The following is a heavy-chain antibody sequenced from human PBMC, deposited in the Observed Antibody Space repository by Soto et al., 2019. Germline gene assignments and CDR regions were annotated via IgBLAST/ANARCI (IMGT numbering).Heavy chain of an antibody. CDR3: ARGPDDSDVPRWDY. Sequence: QVQLMQSGAEVRKPGASVRLSCETSGYNFNQYYIHWVRQAPGQGLEWMGIINLRGGTTEYAHKFRGRVTVTGDTSTSTAYMELRSLRSEATAIYFCARGPDDSDVPRWDYWGQGTLVPVSS. CDR1: GYNFNQYY. CDR2: INLRGGTT. D-gene: IGHD4-17*01. V-gene: IGHV1-46*02. J-gene: IGHJ4*02.